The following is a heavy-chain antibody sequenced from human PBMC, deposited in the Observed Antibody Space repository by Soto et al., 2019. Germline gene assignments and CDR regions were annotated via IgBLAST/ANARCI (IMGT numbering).Heavy chain of an antibody. D-gene: IGHD6-13*01. V-gene: IGHV4-39*01. CDR1: GGSISSSSYY. CDR3: ARPGVSSPDY. CDR2: ISYSGST. Sequence: QLQLQESGPGLVKPSETLSLTCTVSGGSISSSSYYWGCIRQPPGKGVEGIGSISYSGSTYYNPPLKSRVTIPVDTSKNQFSLKLSSGTAADTALYYCARPGVSSPDYWGQGSPGHRLL. J-gene: IGHJ4*02.